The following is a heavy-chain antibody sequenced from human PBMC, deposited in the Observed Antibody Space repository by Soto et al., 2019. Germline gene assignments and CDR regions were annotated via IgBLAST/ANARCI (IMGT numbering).Heavy chain of an antibody. V-gene: IGHV3-30-3*01. CDR1: GFTFSSYA. Sequence: PGGSLRLSCAASGFTFSSYAMHWVRQAPGKGLEWVAVISYDGSNKYYADSVKGRFTISRDISKNSLYLQMNSLRAEDTAVYYCARDNYYDSSGYYLGGWFDPWGQGTLVTVSS. J-gene: IGHJ5*02. CDR2: ISYDGSNK. CDR3: ARDNYYDSSGYYLGGWFDP. D-gene: IGHD3-22*01.